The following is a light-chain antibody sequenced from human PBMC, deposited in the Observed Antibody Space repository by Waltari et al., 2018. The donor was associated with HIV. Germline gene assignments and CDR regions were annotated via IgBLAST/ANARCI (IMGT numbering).Light chain of an antibody. CDR1: SSDVGGYNY. Sequence: QSALTQPASVSGSPGQSITISCTGTSSDVGGYNYVSWYQQNPGKAPKLMIYDVTKLPSGVSTRLSGSKSGNTASLTISGLQAEDEADYYCCSYAGSSTPVVFGGGTKLTVL. V-gene: IGLV2-23*02. J-gene: IGLJ2*01. CDR2: DVT. CDR3: CSYAGSSTPVV.